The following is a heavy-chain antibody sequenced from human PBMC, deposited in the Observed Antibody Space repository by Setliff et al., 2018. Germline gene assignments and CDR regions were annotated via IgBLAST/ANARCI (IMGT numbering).Heavy chain of an antibody. J-gene: IGHJ3*02. Sequence: PSETLSLTCTVSGGSISSGRYYWTWIRQPAGKGREWIGQIYSSGSSNYNPSLKSRLTISLDTSKNQFSLRLTSVTAADTAVYYCARRGYYDSSGVDGFDIWGQGTVVTVSS. CDR2: IYSSGSS. CDR3: ARRGYYDSSGVDGFDI. CDR1: GGSISSGRYY. V-gene: IGHV4-61*09. D-gene: IGHD3-22*01.